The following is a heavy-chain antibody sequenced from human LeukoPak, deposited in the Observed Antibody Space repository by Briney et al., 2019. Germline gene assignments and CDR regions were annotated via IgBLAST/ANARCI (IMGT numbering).Heavy chain of an antibody. V-gene: IGHV3-23*01. CDR1: GFPFSSYA. J-gene: IGHJ4*02. Sequence: GGSLRLSCAASGFPFSSYAMSWVRQVPGKGLEWVSAISGSGDSTYYADSAKGRFTISRDNSKNTLYLQMNSLRAEDTAVYYCVKLVGVGELFWGHFLEDFWGQGTLVTVSS. CDR2: ISGSGDST. D-gene: IGHD3-10*01. CDR3: VKLVGVGELFWGHFLEDF.